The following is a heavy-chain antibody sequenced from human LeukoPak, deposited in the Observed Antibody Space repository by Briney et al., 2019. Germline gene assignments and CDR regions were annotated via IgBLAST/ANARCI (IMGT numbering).Heavy chain of an antibody. Sequence: GGSLRLSCAASGFTFNTYTMSWVRQAPGRGLEWVANIKEDGSETYYLDSVKGRFTISRDNAKNSVYLQMNSLRAEDTAVYYCTRIDIAVASAFILDAFGIWGQGTMVTVSS. J-gene: IGHJ3*02. D-gene: IGHD2-2*01. CDR1: GFTFNTYT. CDR2: IKEDGSET. CDR3: TRIDIAVASAFILDAFGI. V-gene: IGHV3-7*01.